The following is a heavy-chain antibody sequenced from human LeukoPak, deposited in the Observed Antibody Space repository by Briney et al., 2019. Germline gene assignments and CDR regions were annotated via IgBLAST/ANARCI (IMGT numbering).Heavy chain of an antibody. D-gene: IGHD2/OR15-2a*01. Sequence: GGSLRLSCAASGFTFSSYSMNWVRQAPGKGLEWVSSISSSRSYIYYADSVKGRFTISRDNAKNSLYLQMNSLRAEDTAVYYCARDLSGNFDYWGQGTLVTVSS. CDR1: GFTFSSYS. CDR2: ISSSRSYI. CDR3: ARDLSGNFDY. V-gene: IGHV3-21*01. J-gene: IGHJ4*02.